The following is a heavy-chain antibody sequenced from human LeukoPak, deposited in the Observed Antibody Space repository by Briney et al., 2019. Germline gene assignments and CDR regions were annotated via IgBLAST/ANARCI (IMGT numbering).Heavy chain of an antibody. CDR1: EFAFSSHA. CDR3: ANEIRPNDY. CDR2: ISISGSKT. Sequence: PGGSLSLSCAASEFAFSSHAITWVGQAPGQGLEWVSAISISGSKTYYADSVKGRFTISRDNSKNTLYLQMNSLRAEDTAVYYCANEIRPNDYWGQGTQVTVSS. V-gene: IGHV3-23*01. J-gene: IGHJ4*02. D-gene: IGHD4-17*01.